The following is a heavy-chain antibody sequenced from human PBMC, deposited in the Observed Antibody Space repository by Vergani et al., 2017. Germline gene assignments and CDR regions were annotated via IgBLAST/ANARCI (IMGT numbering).Heavy chain of an antibody. V-gene: IGHV3-23*01. CDR3: AKSTVPYYDFWSGYPHNYYYGMDV. CDR1: GFTFSSYA. J-gene: IGHJ6*02. CDR2: ISGGGGST. D-gene: IGHD3-3*01. Sequence: EVQLLESGGGLVQPGGSLRLSCAASGFTFSSYAMSWVRQAPGKGLEWVSAISGGGGSTYYADSVKGRFTISRDNSKNTLYLQMNSLRAEDTAVYYCAKSTVPYYDFWSGYPHNYYYGMDVWGQGTTVTVSS.